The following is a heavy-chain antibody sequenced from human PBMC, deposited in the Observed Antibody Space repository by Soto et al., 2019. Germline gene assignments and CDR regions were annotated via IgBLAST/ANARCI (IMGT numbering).Heavy chain of an antibody. CDR2: ISGSGGST. CDR1: GFTFSSYA. D-gene: IGHD4-17*01. CDR3: ARWGATVPTWPYGLDV. J-gene: IGHJ6*02. Sequence: GGSLRLSCAASGFTFSSYAMSWVRQAPGKGLEWVSAISGSGGSTYYADSVKGRFTISRDDAKNSLYLQMNSLRDEDTAVYYCARWGATVPTWPYGLDVWGQGTTVTVSS. V-gene: IGHV3-23*01.